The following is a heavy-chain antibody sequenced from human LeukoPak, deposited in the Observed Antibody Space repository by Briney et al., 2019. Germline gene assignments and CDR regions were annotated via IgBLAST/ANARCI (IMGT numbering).Heavy chain of an antibody. CDR2: IYYSGST. D-gene: IGHD3-22*01. CDR1: GGSISSSSYY. V-gene: IGHV4-39*01. CDR3: ASLREGLDSSGYDFDY. Sequence: SETLSLTCTVSGGSISSSSYYWGWIRQPPGKGLEWIGSIYYSGSTYYNPSLKSRVTISVDTSKNQFSLKLSSVTAADTAVYYCASLREGLDSSGYDFDYWGQGTLVTVSS. J-gene: IGHJ4*02.